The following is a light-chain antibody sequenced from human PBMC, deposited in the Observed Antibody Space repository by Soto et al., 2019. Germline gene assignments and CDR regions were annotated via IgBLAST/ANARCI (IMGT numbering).Light chain of an antibody. Sequence: DIQMTQSPSSVSASVGDRVTITCRASQDIHTWLAWYQQKPGKAPKLLIYAASSLQSGVPPRFSGSGSGTDFTRTISSLQPEDFATYYCHQANSFPFTFGGGTKVEIK. J-gene: IGKJ4*01. CDR1: QDIHTW. CDR2: AAS. CDR3: HQANSFPFT. V-gene: IGKV1-12*02.